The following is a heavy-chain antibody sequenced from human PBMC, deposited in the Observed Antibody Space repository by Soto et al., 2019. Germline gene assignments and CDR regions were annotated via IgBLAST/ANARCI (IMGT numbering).Heavy chain of an antibody. D-gene: IGHD4-17*01. CDR1: GYTFTGYY. Sequence: QVQLVQSGAEVKKPGASVKVSCKASGYTFTGYYMYWVRQAPGQGLEWMGWINPNSGGTNYAQKFQGWVTMTRDTSISTAYMELSRLRSDDTAVYYCARGAYGDSAPEGGMDVWGQGTTVTVSS. J-gene: IGHJ6*02. CDR3: ARGAYGDSAPEGGMDV. V-gene: IGHV1-2*04. CDR2: INPNSGGT.